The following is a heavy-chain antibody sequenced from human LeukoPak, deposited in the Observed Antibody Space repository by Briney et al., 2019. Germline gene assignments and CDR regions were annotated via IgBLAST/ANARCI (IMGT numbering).Heavy chain of an antibody. V-gene: IGHV4-61*05. J-gene: IGHJ4*02. CDR1: GGSISSSSYY. D-gene: IGHD2-21*01. CDR2: IYYSGST. CDR3: ARGQFHYYFDY. Sequence: SETLSLTCTVSGGSISSSSYYWGWIRQPPGKGLEWIGYIYYSGSTNYNPSLKSRVTISVDTSKNQFSLKLSSVTAADTAVYYCARGQFHYYFDYWGQGTLVTVSS.